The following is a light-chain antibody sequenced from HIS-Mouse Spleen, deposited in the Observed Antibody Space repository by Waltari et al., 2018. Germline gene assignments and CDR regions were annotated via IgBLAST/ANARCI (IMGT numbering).Light chain of an antibody. CDR1: HLGRKS. CDR3: QGWDSSSDHPYV. V-gene: IGLV3-21*03. Sequence: SYVLTPPPSVSLAPGKAARIPWGGNHLGRKSVHWYQQKPGQAPLLVVYDDSDRPSGIPDRFSGSNSGNTATLPISRVEAGDEADYYCQGWDSSSDHPYVFGTGTKVTVL. J-gene: IGLJ1*01. CDR2: DDS.